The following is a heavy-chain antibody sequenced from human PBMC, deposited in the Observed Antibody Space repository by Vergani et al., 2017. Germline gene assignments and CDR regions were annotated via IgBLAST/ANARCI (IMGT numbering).Heavy chain of an antibody. J-gene: IGHJ2*01. Sequence: QVRLEESGPGLVKPSETLSLTCPVSGYSIGSGFYWAWIRPSPGEGLQWLTSIHNRGKTYHHPSLKTRVSVSLDTSKHRVSLNLTSVTATDTAVYYCDRSQGDYWYFDLWGPGSLVTVSS. CDR2: IHNRGKT. CDR1: GYSIGSGFY. D-gene: IGHD2-21*01. V-gene: IGHV4-38-2*01. CDR3: DRSQGDYWYFDL.